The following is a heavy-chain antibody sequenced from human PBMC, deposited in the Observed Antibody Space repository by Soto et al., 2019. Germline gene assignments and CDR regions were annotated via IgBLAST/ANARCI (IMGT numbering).Heavy chain of an antibody. D-gene: IGHD5-12*01. Sequence: PGESLKISCKGSGYSFTSYWISWVRQMPGKGLEWMGRIDPSDSYTNYSPPFQGHVTFSADKSISTTYLQWSSLKASDSAMYYCARKSDHDSNHYYGMDVWGQGTTGTVSS. CDR3: ARKSDHDSNHYYGMDV. J-gene: IGHJ6*02. V-gene: IGHV5-10-1*01. CDR1: GYSFTSYW. CDR2: IDPSDSYT.